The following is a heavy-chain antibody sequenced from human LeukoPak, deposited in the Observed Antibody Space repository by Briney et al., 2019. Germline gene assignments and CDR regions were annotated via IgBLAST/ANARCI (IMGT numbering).Heavy chain of an antibody. D-gene: IGHD3-3*01. J-gene: IGHJ5*02. Sequence: PSQTLSLTCTVSGGSISSGSYYWSWIRQSAGKGLEWIGRIYSTGSTSYNPSLESRVTISRATSKNQFSLNLSSVTAADTAVYYCAKDWSIFGARDWFDPWGQGTLVTVSS. CDR1: GGSISSGSYY. V-gene: IGHV4-61*02. CDR2: IYSTGST. CDR3: AKDWSIFGARDWFDP.